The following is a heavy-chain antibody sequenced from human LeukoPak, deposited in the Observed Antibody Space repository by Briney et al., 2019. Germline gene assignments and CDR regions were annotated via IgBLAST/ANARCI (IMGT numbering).Heavy chain of an antibody. D-gene: IGHD3-10*01. J-gene: IGHJ4*02. CDR3: ARSYGSGSPFGY. V-gene: IGHV4-59*01. Sequence: PSETLSLTCTVSGGSISSYYWSWIRQPPGKGLEWIGYIYYSGSTNYNPSLKSRVTISVDTSKNQFSLKLSSVIAADTAVYYCARSYGSGSPFGYWGQGTLVTVSS. CDR2: IYYSGST. CDR1: GGSISSYY.